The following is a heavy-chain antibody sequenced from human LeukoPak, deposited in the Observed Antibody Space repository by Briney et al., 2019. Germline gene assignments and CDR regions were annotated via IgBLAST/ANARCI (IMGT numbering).Heavy chain of an antibody. Sequence: GGSLRLSCAASGFTFSSYAMSWVRQAPGKGLEWVSAISGSGGSTYYADSVKGRFTISRDNSKSTLYLQMNSLRAEDTAVYYCAKDLDRSGWSNYFDYCGQGALLSASS. CDR3: AKDLDRSGWSNYFDY. D-gene: IGHD6-19*01. CDR1: GFTFSSYA. J-gene: IGHJ4*02. V-gene: IGHV3-23*01. CDR2: ISGSGGST.